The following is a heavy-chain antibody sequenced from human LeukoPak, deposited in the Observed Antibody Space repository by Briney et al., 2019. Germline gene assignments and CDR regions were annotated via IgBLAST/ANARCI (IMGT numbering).Heavy chain of an antibody. CDR2: IYWDDDK. CDR3: AHTPSPRVVLAPNWFDP. D-gene: IGHD2-2*01. J-gene: IGHJ5*02. CDR1: GFSLTTSGVG. V-gene: IGHV2-5*02. Sequence: FGPTLVKPTQTLTLTCSFSGFSLTTSGVGVGWIRQPPGKALQWLALIYWDDDKRYSPSLRSRLTITKDTSKNQVVLTMTNMDPVDTATYYCAHTPSPRVVLAPNWFDPWGQGTLVTVSS.